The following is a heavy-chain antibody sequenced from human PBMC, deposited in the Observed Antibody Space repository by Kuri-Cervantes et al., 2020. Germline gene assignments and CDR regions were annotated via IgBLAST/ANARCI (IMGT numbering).Heavy chain of an antibody. D-gene: IGHD3-22*01. Sequence: SVKVSCKASGGTFSSYAISWVRQAPGQGLEWMGGIIPIFGTANYAQKFQGRVTMTEDTSTDTAYMELSSLRSEDTAVYYCATGSRAPPDYYDSSAILYWGQGTLVTVSS. CDR1: GGTFSSYA. J-gene: IGHJ4*02. CDR3: ATGSRAPPDYYDSSAILY. V-gene: IGHV1-69*06. CDR2: IIPIFGTA.